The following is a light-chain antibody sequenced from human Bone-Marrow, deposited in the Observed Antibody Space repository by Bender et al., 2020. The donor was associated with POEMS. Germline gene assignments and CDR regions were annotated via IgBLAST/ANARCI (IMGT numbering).Light chain of an antibody. CDR2: EVN. Sequence: QSALTQPASVSGSPGQSITIYCTGTSNDVGNYKLVSWYQQHPDKAPQLIIYEVNKRPSGISDRFSGSKSGNTASLTISGLQAEDEADYYCCSYAGSSTWVFGGGTKLTVL. J-gene: IGLJ3*02. CDR1: SNDVGNYKL. CDR3: CSYAGSSTWV. V-gene: IGLV2-23*02.